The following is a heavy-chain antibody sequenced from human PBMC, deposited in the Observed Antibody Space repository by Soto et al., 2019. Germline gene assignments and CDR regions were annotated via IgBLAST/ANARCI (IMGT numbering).Heavy chain of an antibody. CDR1: TFPFSTYW. V-gene: IGHV3-7*01. CDR3: AGGNALDV. Sequence: PGGSLRLSCAASTFPFSTYWMTWVRQAPGKGLEWVANIHRDEIEKYYMDSVKGRFTISRDNAKNSLYLQMTSLRAEDTAVYYCAGGNALDVWGQGTTVTAP. J-gene: IGHJ6*02. CDR2: IHRDEIEK.